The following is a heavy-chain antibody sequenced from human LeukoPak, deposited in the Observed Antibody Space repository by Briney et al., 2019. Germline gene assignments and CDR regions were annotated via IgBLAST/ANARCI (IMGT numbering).Heavy chain of an antibody. CDR1: EFTFSSYA. J-gene: IGHJ6*02. D-gene: IGHD2/OR15-2a*01. CDR3: AKYVSAKGPPYALDV. Sequence: GGSLRLSCAASEFTFSSYAMQWVRQAPGKGMEWVSGISASGGSTWYADSVKGRFTISRDNSKNTLYLQMNSLRAEDTAVYYCAKYVSAKGPPYALDVWGQGTTVTVSS. V-gene: IGHV3-23*01. CDR2: ISASGGST.